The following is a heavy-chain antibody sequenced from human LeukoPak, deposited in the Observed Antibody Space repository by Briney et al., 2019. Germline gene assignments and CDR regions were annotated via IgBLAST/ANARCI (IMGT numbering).Heavy chain of an antibody. CDR2: IYYSGSA. CDR3: ARHWVVTPNY. V-gene: IGHV4-39*01. CDR1: GGSISNSCFH. D-gene: IGHD4-23*01. Sequence: SESLFLTSIVSGGSISNSCFHQGLVPQPPREGVEWVGSIYYSGSAHYNPSLKSRVTISVDTSKNQFSLKLTSVTAADTAVYYCARHWVVTPNYWGQGTLVTVSS. J-gene: IGHJ4*02.